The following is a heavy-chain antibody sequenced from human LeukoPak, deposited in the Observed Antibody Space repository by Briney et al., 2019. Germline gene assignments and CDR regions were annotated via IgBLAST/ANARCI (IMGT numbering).Heavy chain of an antibody. J-gene: IGHJ6*02. CDR2: ISPSRDNV. CDR3: ARDGGMIRFGGQDV. V-gene: IGHV3-21*06. D-gene: IGHD3-16*01. Sequence: GGSLRLSCVASGFTFSRSGMNWVRQAPGKGLEWVSSISPSRDNVHYADSVKGRFTISRDNAKNSLFLHMNTLRAEDTAVYYCARDGGMIRFGGQDVWGQGTTVTVS. CDR1: GFTFSRSG.